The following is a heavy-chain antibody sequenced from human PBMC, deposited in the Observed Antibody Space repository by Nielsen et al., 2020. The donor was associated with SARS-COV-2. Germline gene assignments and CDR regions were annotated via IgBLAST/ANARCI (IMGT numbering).Heavy chain of an antibody. V-gene: IGHV4-31*03. CDR2: IYYSGSA. J-gene: IGHJ5*01. Sequence: LRLSCTVSGGSISNVGYYWSWIRQHPGKGLEWIGYIYYSGSAQYNPSLESRVSMSVDTSNNYFSLSLTSVTAADTAVYYCARVDYGDYGAGMWFDSWGQGTLVTVSS. CDR3: ARVDYGDYGAGMWFDS. CDR1: GGSISNVGYY. D-gene: IGHD4-17*01.